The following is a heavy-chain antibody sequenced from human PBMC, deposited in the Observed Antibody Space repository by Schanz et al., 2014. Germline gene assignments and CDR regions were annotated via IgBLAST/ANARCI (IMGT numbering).Heavy chain of an antibody. V-gene: IGHV1-18*01. D-gene: IGHD2-2*01. CDR2: ISAYNGHT. J-gene: IGHJ5*02. Sequence: QVQLVQSGAEVKKPGASVKVSCKASGYTFSSYGIKWVRQAPGQGLEWMGWISAYNGHTDYAQKLQGRVTMTTDTSTGTAYMELRCLRSDDTAVYYCARDRRRYCSTASCLHDNWFDPWGQGTLVTVSS. CDR1: GYTFSSYG. CDR3: ARDRRRYCSTASCLHDNWFDP.